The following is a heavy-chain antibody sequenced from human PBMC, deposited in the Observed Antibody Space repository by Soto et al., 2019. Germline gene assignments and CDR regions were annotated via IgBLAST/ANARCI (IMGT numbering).Heavy chain of an antibody. Sequence: PPLLRQSQTLSLTCTVSGGSISSSSYYWGWIRQPPGKGLEWIGSIYYSGSTYYNPSLKSRVTISVDTSKNQFSLKLSSVTAADTAVYYCARQCPHSSCGVDYWGQGTLVTVSS. CDR1: GGSISSSSYY. D-gene: IGHD6-6*01. V-gene: IGHV4-39*01. J-gene: IGHJ4*02. CDR3: ARQCPHSSCGVDY. CDR2: IYYSGST.